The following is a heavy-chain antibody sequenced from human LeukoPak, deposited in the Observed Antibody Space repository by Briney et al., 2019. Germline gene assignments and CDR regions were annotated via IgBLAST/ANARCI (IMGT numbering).Heavy chain of an antibody. CDR1: GGSISSYY. CDR3: ASSPLSVADDTFDY. CDR2: IYYSGST. D-gene: IGHD6-19*01. Sequence: SETLSLTCTVSGGSISSYYWSWIRQPPGKGLEWIGYIYYSGSTNYNPSLKSRVTISVDTSKNQFSLKLSSVTAADTAVYYCASSPLSVADDTFDYWGQGSLVTVSS. J-gene: IGHJ4*02. V-gene: IGHV4-59*12.